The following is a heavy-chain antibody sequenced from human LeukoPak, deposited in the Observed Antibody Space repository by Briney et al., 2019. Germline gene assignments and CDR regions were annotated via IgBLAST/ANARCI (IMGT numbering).Heavy chain of an antibody. J-gene: IGHJ4*02. CDR2: ISDDASKT. V-gene: IGHV3-23*01. CDR3: AKVVAAYS. D-gene: IGHD2-2*01. Sequence: GGSLRLSCAASGFAFRSYGMTWVRQAPGKGLEWVSAISDDASKTYYADSVRGRFTISRDNSKNTLYLQMNSLRAEDTAVYYCAKVVAAYSWGQGTLVTVSS. CDR1: GFAFRSYG.